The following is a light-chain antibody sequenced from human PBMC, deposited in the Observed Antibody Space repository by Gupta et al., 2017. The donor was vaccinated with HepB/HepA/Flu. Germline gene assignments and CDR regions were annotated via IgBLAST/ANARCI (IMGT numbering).Light chain of an antibody. CDR1: SSNVGRNN. Sequence: VTISCSGSSSNVGRNNVNWYQQPPGTAPTLLIYYNDERPSGVPARVSGSKSGTSASLAISGLQSEDEDDYYYASWDTSGNVEVFGAGTKLTVL. J-gene: IGLJ2*01. V-gene: IGLV1-44*01. CDR2: YND. CDR3: ASWDTSGNVEV.